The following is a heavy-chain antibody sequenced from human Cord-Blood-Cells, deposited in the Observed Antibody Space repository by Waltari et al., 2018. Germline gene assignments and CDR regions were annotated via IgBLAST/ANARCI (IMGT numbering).Heavy chain of an antibody. J-gene: IGHJ3*02. Sequence: EVQLLESGGGLVQPGGSLRLSCAASGFTLSSYAMSWVRRAPGKGREWVSAISGSGGSTHYADSVKGRFTISRDNSKNTLYLQMNSLRAEDTAVYYCAKVSSWGSGAFDIWGQGTMVTVSS. CDR1: GFTLSSYA. CDR2: ISGSGGST. V-gene: IGHV3-23*01. CDR3: AKVSSWGSGAFDI. D-gene: IGHD6-6*01.